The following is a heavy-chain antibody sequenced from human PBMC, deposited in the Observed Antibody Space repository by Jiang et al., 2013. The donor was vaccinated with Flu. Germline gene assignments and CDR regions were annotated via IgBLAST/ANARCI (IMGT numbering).Heavy chain of an antibody. Sequence: PGLVKPSQTLSLTCTVSGGSISSGSYYWSWIRQPAGKGLEWIGRIYTSGSTNYNPSLKSRVTISVDTSKNQFSLKLSSVTAADTAVYYCARVAATEGDYYYGMDVWGQGTTVTVSS. CDR3: ARVAATEGDYYYGMDV. D-gene: IGHD3-16*01. V-gene: IGHV4-61*02. CDR1: GGSISSGSYY. CDR2: IYTSGST. J-gene: IGHJ6*02.